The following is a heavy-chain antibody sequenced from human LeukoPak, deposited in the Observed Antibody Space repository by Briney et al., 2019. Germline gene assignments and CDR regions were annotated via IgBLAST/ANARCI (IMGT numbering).Heavy chain of an antibody. J-gene: IGHJ4*02. V-gene: IGHV4-30-4*01. CDR2: IYYSGST. CDR1: GGSISSGDYY. CDR3: GRFPADYYDSSGPFDY. D-gene: IGHD3-22*01. Sequence: PSETLSLTCTVSGGSISSGDYYWSWIRQPPGKGLEWIGYIYYSGSTYYNPSLKSRVTISVDTSKNQFSLKLSSVTAADTGVYYCGRFPADYYDSSGPFDYWGQGTLVTVSS.